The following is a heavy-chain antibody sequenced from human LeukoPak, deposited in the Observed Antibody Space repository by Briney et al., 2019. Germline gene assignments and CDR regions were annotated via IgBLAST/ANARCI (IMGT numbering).Heavy chain of an antibody. CDR2: IYISGST. V-gene: IGHV4-4*07. Sequence: SETLSLTCTVSGGSISSYYWSWIRQPAGKGLEWIGRIYISGSTNYNPSLKSRVTMSVDTSKNQFSLKLSPVTAADTAVYYCARDRGTWNDDGFDYWGQGTLVTVSS. D-gene: IGHD1-1*01. J-gene: IGHJ4*02. CDR3: ARDRGTWNDDGFDY. CDR1: GGSISSYY.